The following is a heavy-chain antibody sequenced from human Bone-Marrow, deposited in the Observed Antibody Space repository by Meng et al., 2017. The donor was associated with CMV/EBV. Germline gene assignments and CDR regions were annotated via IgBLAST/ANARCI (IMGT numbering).Heavy chain of an antibody. Sequence: GESLKISCAASGFAFSSYAMHWVRQAPGKGLEWVAFIRHDGNKKNHADSLKGRFTVSRDNSKNSLYLQMNSLGAEDTSVYFCAKDSGGYDFDSWGQGTLVPVSS. D-gene: IGHD5-12*01. V-gene: IGHV3-30*02. CDR2: IRHDGNKK. CDR1: GFAFSSYA. J-gene: IGHJ4*02. CDR3: AKDSGGYDFDS.